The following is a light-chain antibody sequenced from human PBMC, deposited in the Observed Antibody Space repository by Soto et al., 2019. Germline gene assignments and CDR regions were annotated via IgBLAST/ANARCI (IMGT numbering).Light chain of an antibody. CDR1: SDSVCASHF. CDR2: NTN. Sequence: QTVVTQEPSFSGSPGGTVTLTCGLSSDSVCASHFASWYQQTPGQAPRTLIYNTNTRSSGVPDRFSGSILGNRAALTITGAQADDESDYYCVLYMRSGVSVFGGGTQLTVL. J-gene: IGLJ2*01. CDR3: VLYMRSGVSV. V-gene: IGLV8-61*01.